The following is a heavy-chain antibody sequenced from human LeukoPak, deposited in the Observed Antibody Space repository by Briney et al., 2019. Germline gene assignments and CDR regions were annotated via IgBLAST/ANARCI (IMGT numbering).Heavy chain of an antibody. J-gene: IGHJ3*02. CDR1: GFTFSSYW. CDR3: ARDYYDSSGYNAFDI. Sequence: GGSLRLSCAASGFTFSSYWMSWVRQAPGKGLEWVANIKQDGSEKYYVDSVKGRFTISRDNAKNSLYLQMNSLRAVDTAVYYCARDYYDSSGYNAFDIWGQGTMVTVSS. V-gene: IGHV3-7*01. D-gene: IGHD3-22*01. CDR2: IKQDGSEK.